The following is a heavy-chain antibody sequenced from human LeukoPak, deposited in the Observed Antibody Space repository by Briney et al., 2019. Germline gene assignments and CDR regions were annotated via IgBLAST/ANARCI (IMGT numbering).Heavy chain of an antibody. CDR2: INSDGSST. CDR1: GFTFSSYW. J-gene: IGHJ3*02. V-gene: IGHV3-74*01. Sequence: GGSLRLSCAASGFTFSSYWMHWVRQAPGQGLVWVSRINSDGSSTSYADSVKGRFTISRDNAKNTLYLQMNSLRAEDTAVYYCAREMIVIDAFDIWGQGTMVTVSS. CDR3: AREMIVIDAFDI. D-gene: IGHD3-22*01.